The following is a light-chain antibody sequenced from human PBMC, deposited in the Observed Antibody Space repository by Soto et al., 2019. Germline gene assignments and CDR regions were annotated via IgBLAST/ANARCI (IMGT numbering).Light chain of an antibody. CDR2: KES. Sequence: DIQMTQSPSTLSGSVGDRVTITCRASQTISSWLAWYQQKPGKAPTLLIYKESTLKSGVPSKFSGSGSGTEVTLSSSSLQPDDFATYYCQHYKSYSEAFGQGTKVELK. J-gene: IGKJ1*01. CDR3: QHYKSYSEA. V-gene: IGKV1-5*03. CDR1: QTISSW.